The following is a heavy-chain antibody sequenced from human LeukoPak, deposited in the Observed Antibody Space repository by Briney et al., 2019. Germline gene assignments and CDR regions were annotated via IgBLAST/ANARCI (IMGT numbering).Heavy chain of an antibody. CDR3: ARDVDVVGAYPAGWFDP. CDR2: ISYTGST. V-gene: IGHV4-59*01. Sequence: SETLSLTCTVSGGSISTFYWSWIRQPPGKGLEWIGYISYTGSTNYNPSLKSRVTFSVDTSRNQFSLKLSSVTAADTAVYYCARDVDVVGAYPAGWFDPWGQGTLVTVSS. CDR1: GGSISTFY. D-gene: IGHD1-26*01. J-gene: IGHJ5*02.